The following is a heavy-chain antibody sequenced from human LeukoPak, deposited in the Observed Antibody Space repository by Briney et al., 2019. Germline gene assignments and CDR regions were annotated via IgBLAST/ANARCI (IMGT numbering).Heavy chain of an antibody. CDR2: ISYDGSNK. CDR1: GFTFSSYA. V-gene: IGHV3-30*18. Sequence: GGSLRLSCAASGFTFSSYAMSWVRQAPGKGLEWVAVISYDGSNKYYADSVKGRFTISRDNSKNTLYLQMNSLRAEDTAVYYCAKEVGFYYYDSSGLAIDYWGQGTLVTVSS. D-gene: IGHD3-22*01. CDR3: AKEVGFYYYDSSGLAIDY. J-gene: IGHJ4*02.